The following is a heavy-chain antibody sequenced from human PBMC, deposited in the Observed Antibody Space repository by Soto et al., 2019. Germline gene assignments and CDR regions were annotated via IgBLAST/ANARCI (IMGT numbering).Heavy chain of an antibody. CDR3: ARDLEGSGWYSVDY. CDR1: GFTFSSYW. V-gene: IGHV3-7*01. CDR2: IKQDGSEK. D-gene: IGHD6-19*01. J-gene: IGHJ4*02. Sequence: GGSLRLSCAASGFTFSSYWMSWVRQAPGKGLEWVANIKQDGSEKYYVDSVKGRFTSSRDNAKNSLYLQMNSLRAEATALYYCARDLEGSGWYSVDYWGQGTLVTVSS.